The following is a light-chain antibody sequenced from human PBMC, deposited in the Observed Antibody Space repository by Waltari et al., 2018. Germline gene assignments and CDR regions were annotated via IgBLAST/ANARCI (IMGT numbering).Light chain of an antibody. CDR2: GAS. V-gene: IGKV3-20*01. Sequence: IVLTQSPGTLSLSPGERATLPFRASQSVSRTLAWYQHKPGQAPRLLIYGASTRAAGIPDRFSGSGSGTDFSLTISRLEPEDFAVYYCQHYVRLPVTFGQGTKVEIK. CDR3: QHYVRLPVT. J-gene: IGKJ1*01. CDR1: QSVSRT.